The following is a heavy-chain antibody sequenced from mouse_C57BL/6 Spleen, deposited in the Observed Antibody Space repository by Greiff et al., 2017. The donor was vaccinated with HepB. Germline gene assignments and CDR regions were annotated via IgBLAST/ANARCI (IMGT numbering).Heavy chain of an antibody. V-gene: IGHV1-81*01. CDR2: IYPRRGNT. D-gene: IGHD1-1*01. J-gene: IGHJ2*01. CDR1: GYTFTSYG. Sequence: VQLQESGAELARPGASVKLSCKASGYTFTSYGISWVKQRTGQGLEWIGEIYPRRGNTYYNEKFKGKATLTADKSSSTAYMELRSLTSEDSAVYFCARREKDTTVVATDYWGQGTTLTVSS. CDR3: ARREKDTTVVATDY.